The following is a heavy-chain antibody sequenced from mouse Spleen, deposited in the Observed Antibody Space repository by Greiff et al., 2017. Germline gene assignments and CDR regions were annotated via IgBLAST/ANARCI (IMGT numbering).Heavy chain of an antibody. V-gene: IGHV1-74*01. CDR2: IHPSDSDT. CDR1: GYTFTSYW. CDR3: ARTLGYGGYFDV. D-gene: IGHD1-1*01. Sequence: VQLQQPGAELVKPGASVKVSCKASGYTFTSYWMHWVKQRPGQGLEWIGRIHPSDSDTNYNQKFKGKATFTADTSSNTAYMQLSSLTTEDSAIYYCARTLGYGGYFDVWGAGTTVTVSS. J-gene: IGHJ1*01.